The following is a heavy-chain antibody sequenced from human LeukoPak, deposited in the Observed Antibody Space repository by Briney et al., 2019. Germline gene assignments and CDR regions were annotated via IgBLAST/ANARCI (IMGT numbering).Heavy chain of an antibody. CDR2: ISGSGGST. CDR3: AKDLYYYDSSGIDY. CDR1: GFTFSSFA. J-gene: IGHJ4*02. V-gene: IGHV3-23*01. Sequence: GGSLRLSCAASGFTFSSFAMSWVRQAPGKGLEWGSAISGSGGSTYYADSVKGRFTISRDNSKNTLYLQMNSLRAEDTAVYYCAKDLYYYDSSGIDYWGQGTLVTVSS. D-gene: IGHD3-22*01.